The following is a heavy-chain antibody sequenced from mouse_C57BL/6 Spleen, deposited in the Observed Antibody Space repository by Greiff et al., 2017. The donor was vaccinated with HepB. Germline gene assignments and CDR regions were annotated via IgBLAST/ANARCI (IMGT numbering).Heavy chain of an antibody. Sequence: QVQLQQPGAELVKPGASVKLSCKASGYTFTSYWMHWVKQRPGQGLEWIGMIHPNSGSTNYNEKFKSKATLTVDKSSSTAYMQLSSLTSEDSAVYYCARCGSSGPDDYAMDYWGQGTSVTVAS. D-gene: IGHD3-2*02. CDR2: IHPNSGST. V-gene: IGHV1-64*01. CDR1: GYTFTSYW. J-gene: IGHJ4*01. CDR3: ARCGSSGPDDYAMDY.